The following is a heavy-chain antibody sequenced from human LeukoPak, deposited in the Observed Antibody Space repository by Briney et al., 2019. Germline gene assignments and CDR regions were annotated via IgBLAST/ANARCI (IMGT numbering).Heavy chain of an antibody. CDR2: IYYSGST. Sequence: SETLSLTCTVSGGSISSSSYYWGWIRQPPGKGLEWIGSIYYSGSTYYNPSLKSRVTISVDTSKNQFSLKLSSVTAADTAVYYCTLIQQCPYWGQGTLVTVSS. J-gene: IGHJ4*02. CDR1: GGSISSSSYY. CDR3: TLIQQCPY. D-gene: IGHD6-19*01. V-gene: IGHV4-39*07.